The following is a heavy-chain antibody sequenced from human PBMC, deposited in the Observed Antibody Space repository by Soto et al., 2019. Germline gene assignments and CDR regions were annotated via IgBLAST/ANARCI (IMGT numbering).Heavy chain of an antibody. CDR1: GFTFSDAW. D-gene: IGHD3-22*01. CDR3: TTVRTAMIVAVFDN. J-gene: IGHJ4*01. Sequence: GGSLRLSCAVSGFTFSDAWMTWVRQAPGKGLEWVGRIKSKADGETTDYAAAVKGRFTISRDHSKNTLYLQMGSLKTEDTAVYFCTTVRTAMIVAVFDNWGQEPRSPSPQ. CDR2: IKSKADGETT. V-gene: IGHV3-15*01.